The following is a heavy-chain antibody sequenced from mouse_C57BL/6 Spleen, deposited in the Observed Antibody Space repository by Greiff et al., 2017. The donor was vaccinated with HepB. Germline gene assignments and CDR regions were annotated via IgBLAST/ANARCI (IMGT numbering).Heavy chain of an antibody. CDR2: IYPGDGDT. V-gene: IGHV1-82*01. CDR3: ARSGVGGYFDV. J-gene: IGHJ1*03. CDR1: GYAFSSSW. D-gene: IGHD1-1*01. Sequence: VQLKQSGPELVKPGASVKISCKASGYAFSSSWMNWVKQRPGKGLEWIGRIYPGDGDTNYNGKFKGKATLTADKSSSTAYMQLSSLTSEDSAVYFCARSGVGGYFDVWGTGTTVTVSS.